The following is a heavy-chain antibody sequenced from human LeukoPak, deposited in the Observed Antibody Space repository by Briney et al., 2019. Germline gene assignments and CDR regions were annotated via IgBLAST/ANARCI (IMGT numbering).Heavy chain of an antibody. J-gene: IGHJ3*02. V-gene: IGHV4-31*03. Sequence: SETLSLTCTVSGGSISSDGDYWNWFRQHPGKGLEWIGYIYYNGNTYYNPSLKSRVTVSEDTSKNQFSLKLRSVTAADTAVYYCARVPRFFGDEAFDIWGQGTMVTVSS. D-gene: IGHD4-17*01. CDR2: IYYNGNT. CDR1: GGSISSDGDY. CDR3: ARVPRFFGDEAFDI.